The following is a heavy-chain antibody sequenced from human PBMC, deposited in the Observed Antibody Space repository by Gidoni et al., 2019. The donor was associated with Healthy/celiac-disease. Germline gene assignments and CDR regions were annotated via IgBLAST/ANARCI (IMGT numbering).Heavy chain of an antibody. D-gene: IGHD4-17*01. CDR2: ICSSGRT. V-gene: IGHV4-39*07. J-gene: IGHJ3*02. Sequence: HLQLQESGPGLVKPSETLSLTCTVAGCSISSSRSSWGWVRQPPGQGLEWIGSICSSGRTYYTPALKSRVTISVHTSKTQFSLKLSSVTAPDTAVYYCARVPIADYGDYVTNHYAFGIWGQGTMVTVSS. CDR1: GCSISSSRSS. CDR3: ARVPIADYGDYVTNHYAFGI.